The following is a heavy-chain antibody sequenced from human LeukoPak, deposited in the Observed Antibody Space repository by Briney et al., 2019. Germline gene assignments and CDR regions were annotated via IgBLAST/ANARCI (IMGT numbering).Heavy chain of an antibody. CDR2: ISGSGGST. CDR3: AKGAVAGNQKPGGY. CDR1: GFTFSSYA. D-gene: IGHD6-19*01. Sequence: GGSLRLSCAASGFTFSSYAMSWVRQAPGKGLEWVSAISGSGGSTYSADSVTGRFTISRDNSKNTLYLQMNSRRAEDTAVYYCAKGAVAGNQKPGGYWGQGTLVTVSS. J-gene: IGHJ4*02. V-gene: IGHV3-23*01.